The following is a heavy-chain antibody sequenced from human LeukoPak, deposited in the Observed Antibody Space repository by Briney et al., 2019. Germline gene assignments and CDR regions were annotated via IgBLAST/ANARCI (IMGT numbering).Heavy chain of an antibody. CDR1: GFTFSNYA. Sequence: GGSLRLSCAASGFTFSNYAMSWVRQAPGKGLEWVSGISGSAGSTYYADSAKGRFTSSRDNSKNTLYLQMNSLRAEDTAVYYCAKNFGQYDNWGQGTLVTVSS. V-gene: IGHV3-23*01. J-gene: IGHJ4*02. D-gene: IGHD3-10*01. CDR2: ISGSAGST. CDR3: AKNFGQYDN.